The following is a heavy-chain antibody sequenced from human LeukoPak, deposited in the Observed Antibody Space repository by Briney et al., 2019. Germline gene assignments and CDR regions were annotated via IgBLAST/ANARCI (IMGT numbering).Heavy chain of an antibody. Sequence: SETLSPTCTVSGGSVSSYYWSWIRQPAGKGLEWIGRIYTSGSTNYNPSLKSRVTISVDTSKNQFSLKLSSVTAADTAVYYCASYDFWSGYPRDDAFDIWGQGTMVTVSS. V-gene: IGHV4-4*07. CDR1: GGSVSSYY. D-gene: IGHD3-3*01. CDR3: ASYDFWSGYPRDDAFDI. CDR2: IYTSGST. J-gene: IGHJ3*02.